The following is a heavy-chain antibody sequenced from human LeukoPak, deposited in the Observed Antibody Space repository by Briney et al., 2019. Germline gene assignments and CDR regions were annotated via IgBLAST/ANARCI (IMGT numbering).Heavy chain of an antibody. D-gene: IGHD3-10*01. Sequence: GASVKVSCKASGYTFTSYDINWVRQATGQGLEWMGWMNPSSGNTGYAQKFQGRVTITRNTSISTAYMELSSLRSEDTAVYYCARARGPRQKDDYWGQGTLVTVSP. CDR2: MNPSSGNT. CDR1: GYTFTSYD. CDR3: ARARGPRQKDDY. V-gene: IGHV1-8*03. J-gene: IGHJ4*02.